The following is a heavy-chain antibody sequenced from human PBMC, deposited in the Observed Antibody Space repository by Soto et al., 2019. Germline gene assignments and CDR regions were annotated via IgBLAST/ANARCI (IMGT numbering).Heavy chain of an antibody. V-gene: IGHV4-59*01. J-gene: IGHJ6*03. CDR2: IYYSGST. Sequence: PSETLSLTCTVSGGSISSYYWSWIRQPPGKGLEWIGYIYYSGSTNYNPSLKSRVTISVDTSKNQFSLKLSPVTAADTAVYYCARASNYYGSGSYYALGYYYYMDVWGKGTTVTVS. D-gene: IGHD3-10*01. CDR1: GGSISSYY. CDR3: ARASNYYGSGSYYALGYYYYMDV.